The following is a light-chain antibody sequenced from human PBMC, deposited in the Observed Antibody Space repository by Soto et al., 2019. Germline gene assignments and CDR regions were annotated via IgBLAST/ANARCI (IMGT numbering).Light chain of an antibody. CDR2: GAS. J-gene: IGKJ1*01. CDR1: QSVSSSY. V-gene: IGKV3-20*01. Sequence: EIVLTQSPGTLSLSPGERATLSCRASQSVSSSYLAWYQQKPGQAPRLLIYGASSRATGIPDGFSGSGSGTDFTLTISRLEPEDFGVYYCQQYGSSPPTFGQGTKVEIK. CDR3: QQYGSSPPT.